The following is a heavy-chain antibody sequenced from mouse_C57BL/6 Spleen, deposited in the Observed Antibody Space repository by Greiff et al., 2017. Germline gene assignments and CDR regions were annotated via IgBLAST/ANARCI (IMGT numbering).Heavy chain of an antibody. Sequence: VQVVESGPGLVQPSQSLSITCTVSGFSLTSYGVHWVRQSPGKGLEWLGVIWSGGSTDYNAAFISRLSISKDNSKSQVFFKMNSLQADDTAIYYCAREELLEGNYAMDYWGQGTSVTVSS. V-gene: IGHV2-2*01. D-gene: IGHD1-1*01. CDR1: GFSLTSYG. J-gene: IGHJ4*01. CDR3: AREELLEGNYAMDY. CDR2: IWSGGST.